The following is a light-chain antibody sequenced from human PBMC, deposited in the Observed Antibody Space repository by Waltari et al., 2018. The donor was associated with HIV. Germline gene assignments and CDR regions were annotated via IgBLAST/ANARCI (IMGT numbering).Light chain of an antibody. Sequence: QSALTHPASVPGPPGQSITISSTGTSSDVGDYNFVSWYPHHPGKAPKLMIYDVNTRPSGVSNRFSGSKSGNTASLTISGLQAEDEADYYCCSYAGSSTVVFGGGTKLTVL. CDR2: DVN. CDR3: CSYAGSSTVV. V-gene: IGLV2-23*02. J-gene: IGLJ2*01. CDR1: SSDVGDYNF.